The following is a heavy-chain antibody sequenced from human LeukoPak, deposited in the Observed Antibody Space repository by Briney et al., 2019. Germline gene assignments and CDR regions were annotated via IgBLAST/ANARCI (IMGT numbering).Heavy chain of an antibody. J-gene: IGHJ4*02. CDR3: AKVSSSFAIDY. CDR2: IRSRSATI. CDR1: GFTFSSYG. Sequence: GGSLRLSCAASGFTFSSYGMSWVRQAPGKGLEWVSYIRSRSATIYYADSVKGRFTISRDNAQNSLYLQMNSLRAEDTAVYYCAKVSSSFAIDYWGQGTLVTVSS. V-gene: IGHV3-48*04. D-gene: IGHD6-6*01.